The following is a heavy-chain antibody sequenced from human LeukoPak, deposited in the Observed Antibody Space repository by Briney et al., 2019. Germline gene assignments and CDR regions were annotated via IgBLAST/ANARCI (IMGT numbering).Heavy chain of an antibody. J-gene: IGHJ6*02. V-gene: IGHV6-1*01. CDR1: GDSVSSNSAA. D-gene: IGHD4-23*01. CDR2: TYYRSKWYN. CDR3: ARDPVASYYYYYGMDV. Sequence: SQTLSLTCAISGDSVSSNSAAWNWIRQSPPRGLEWLGRTYYRSKWYNDYAVSVKSRITINPDTSKNQFSLQLNSVTPEDTAVYYCARDPVASYYYYYGMDVWGQGTTVTVSS.